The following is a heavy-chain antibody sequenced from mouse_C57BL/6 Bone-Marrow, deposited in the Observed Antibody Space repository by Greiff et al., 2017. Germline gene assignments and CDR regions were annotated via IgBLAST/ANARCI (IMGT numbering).Heavy chain of an antibody. D-gene: IGHD2-2*01. Sequence: EVMLVESGEGLVKPGGSLKLSCAASGFTFSSYAMSWVRQTPEKRLEWVAYISSGGDYIYYADTVKGRFTISRDNARNTLYLQMSSLKSEDTAMYYCTRGGTMVTTTGYYFDYWGQGTTLTVAS. CDR1: GFTFSSYA. CDR2: ISSGGDYI. CDR3: TRGGTMVTTTGYYFDY. J-gene: IGHJ2*01. V-gene: IGHV5-9-1*02.